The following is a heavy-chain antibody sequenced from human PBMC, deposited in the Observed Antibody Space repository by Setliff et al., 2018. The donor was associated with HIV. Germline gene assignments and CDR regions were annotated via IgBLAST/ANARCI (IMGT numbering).Heavy chain of an antibody. J-gene: IGHJ5*01. Sequence: PSETLSLTCTVSGVSISYYHWSWIRQPPGKGLEWIGYISYTGSTNFNPSLRSRVTISADTPKNQLSLKLTSVTAADTAVYYCAMLDTSDYFRNNWFDSWGQGTLVTVSS. CDR2: ISYTGST. CDR3: AMLDTSDYFRNNWFDS. D-gene: IGHD3-22*01. CDR1: GVSISYYH. V-gene: IGHV4-59*08.